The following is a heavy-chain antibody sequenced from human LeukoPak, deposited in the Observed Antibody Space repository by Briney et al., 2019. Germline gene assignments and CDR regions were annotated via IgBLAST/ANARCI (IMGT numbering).Heavy chain of an antibody. CDR2: INPNSGGT. V-gene: IGHV1-2*02. Sequence: ASVTLSCKASGYTFTDYYMHWVRQAPGQGLGWMGWINPNSGGTNYAQKFQGRVTMTRDTSISTAYMELSRLRSDDTAVYYCARVVTIFGVVIYDYWGQGTLVTVSS. D-gene: IGHD3-3*01. J-gene: IGHJ4*02. CDR1: GYTFTDYY. CDR3: ARVVTIFGVVIYDY.